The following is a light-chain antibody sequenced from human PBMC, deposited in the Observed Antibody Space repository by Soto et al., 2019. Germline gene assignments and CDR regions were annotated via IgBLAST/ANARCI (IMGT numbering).Light chain of an antibody. V-gene: IGKV3-11*01. CDR1: QSVGNY. J-gene: IGKJ1*01. CDR2: DAS. CDR3: QQRSNWPRT. Sequence: EIMLTQSPATLSLSPGERATLSCRASQSVGNYLGWYQQKPGQAPRLLIYDASKRAIGIPDRFSGSGSGTDFTLNIISLEPEDFAFYYCQQRSNWPRTVGQGTKVEIK.